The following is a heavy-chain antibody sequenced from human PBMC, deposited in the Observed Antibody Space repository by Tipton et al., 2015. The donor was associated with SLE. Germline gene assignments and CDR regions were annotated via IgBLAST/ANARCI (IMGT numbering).Heavy chain of an antibody. CDR1: GVSINSFY. J-gene: IGHJ3*02. CDR3: ARTFYGGGDAFDI. CDR2: IFYSGIT. D-gene: IGHD4-23*01. Sequence: TLSLTCTVSGVSINSFYWSWIRQPPGKGPEWIGYIFYSGITDYNPSLKSRVTMSLDMSKNQFSLKLSSVTAVDTAVYYCARTFYGGGDAFDIWGQGTMVTVSS. V-gene: IGHV4-59*12.